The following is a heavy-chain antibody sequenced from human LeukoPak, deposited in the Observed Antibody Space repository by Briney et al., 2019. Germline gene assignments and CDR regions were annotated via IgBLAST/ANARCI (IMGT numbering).Heavy chain of an antibody. CDR3: ARAGYDILTGYYMYYFDY. CDR2: IYYSGST. D-gene: IGHD3-9*01. CDR1: GGSISSYY. V-gene: IGHV4-59*12. J-gene: IGHJ4*02. Sequence: SETLSLTCTVSGGSISSYYWSWIRQPPGKGLEWIGYIYYSGSTNYNPSLKSRVTISVDRSKNQFSLKLSSVTAADTAVYYCARAGYDILTGYYMYYFDYWGQGTLVTVSS.